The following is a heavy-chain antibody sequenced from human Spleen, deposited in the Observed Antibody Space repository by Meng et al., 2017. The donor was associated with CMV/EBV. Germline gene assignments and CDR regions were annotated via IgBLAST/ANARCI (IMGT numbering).Heavy chain of an antibody. D-gene: IGHD1-1*01. V-gene: IGHV3-23*01. J-gene: IGHJ4*02. CDR1: GISFGDHG. CDR3: SRGIRHPDY. CDR2: IRASADST. Sequence: GESLKISCTASGISFGDHGLSWVRQAPGKGLEWVSGIRASADSTFYKDSVKGRFTISRDNSKNTLCLQMNSLRAEDTAVYYCSRGIRHPDYWGQGTLVTVSS.